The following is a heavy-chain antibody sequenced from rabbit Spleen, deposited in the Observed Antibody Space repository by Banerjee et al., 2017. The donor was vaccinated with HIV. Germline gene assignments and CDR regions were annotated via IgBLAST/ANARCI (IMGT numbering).Heavy chain of an antibody. Sequence: EQLLESGGGLVKPEGTLKFSCTASGFSFNSAHDMCWVGQAPGKGLEWIACTYAGPSGSTYSAIWAKGRFTISKTSSTTVTLQMTSLTAADTATYFCARDTGTSFSPYGMDLWGPGTLVTVS. CDR2: TYAGPSGST. CDR1: GFSFNSAHD. D-gene: IGHD7-1*01. V-gene: IGHV1S45*01. CDR3: ARDTGTSFSPYGMDL. J-gene: IGHJ6*01.